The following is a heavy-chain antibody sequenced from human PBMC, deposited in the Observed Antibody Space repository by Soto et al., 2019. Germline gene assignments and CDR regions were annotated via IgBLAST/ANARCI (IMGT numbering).Heavy chain of an antibody. CDR2: IYYSGST. J-gene: IGHJ5*02. D-gene: IGHD3-3*01. CDR1: GGSISRYY. V-gene: IGHV4-59*08. CDR3: ARLNYDFWSGYWFDP. Sequence: SETLSLTCTVSGGSISRYYWSWIRQPPGKGLEWIGYIYYSGSTNYNPSLKSRVTISVDTSKNHFSLKLSSVTAADTALYYCARLNYDFWSGYWFDPWGQGTLVTVSS.